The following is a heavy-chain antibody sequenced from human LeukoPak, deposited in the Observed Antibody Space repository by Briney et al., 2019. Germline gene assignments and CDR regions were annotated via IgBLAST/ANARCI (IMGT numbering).Heavy chain of an antibody. CDR2: IYYSGST. V-gene: IGHV4-59*12. J-gene: IGHJ4*02. CDR3: ARDLRSGSLTDYYFDY. D-gene: IGHD1-26*01. Sequence: SETLSLTCTVSGGSISSYYWSWVRQPPGKGLEWIGYIYYSGSTNYNPSLKSRVTMSVDTSKNQFSLKLSSVTAADTAVYYCARDLRSGSLTDYYFDYWGQGTLVTVSS. CDR1: GGSISSYY.